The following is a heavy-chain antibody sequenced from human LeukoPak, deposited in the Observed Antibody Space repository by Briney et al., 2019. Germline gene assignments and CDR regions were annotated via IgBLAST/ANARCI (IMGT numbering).Heavy chain of an antibody. V-gene: IGHV7-4-1*02. D-gene: IGHD3-22*01. Sequence: ASVKVSCKASGYTFTSYAMNWVRQAPGQGLEWMGWINTNTGNPTYAQGFTGRFVFSLDTSVSTTYLQISSLKAEDTAVYYCAREGGYYYDSSGPDPGGYWGQGTLVTVSS. CDR2: INTNTGNP. J-gene: IGHJ4*02. CDR1: GYTFTSYA. CDR3: AREGGYYYDSSGPDPGGY.